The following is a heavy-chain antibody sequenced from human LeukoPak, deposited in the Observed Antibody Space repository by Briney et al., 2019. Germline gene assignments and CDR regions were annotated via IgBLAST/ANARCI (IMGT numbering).Heavy chain of an antibody. CDR3: ARTDVDTARVVDY. Sequence: SETLSLTCTVSGGSISSSSYYWGWIRQPPGKGLEWIGSIYYSGSTYYNPSLKSRVTISVDTSKNQFSLKLSSVTAADTAVYYCARTDVDTARVVDYWGQGTLVTVSS. J-gene: IGHJ4*02. CDR2: IYYSGST. CDR1: GGSISSSSYY. D-gene: IGHD5-18*01. V-gene: IGHV4-39*01.